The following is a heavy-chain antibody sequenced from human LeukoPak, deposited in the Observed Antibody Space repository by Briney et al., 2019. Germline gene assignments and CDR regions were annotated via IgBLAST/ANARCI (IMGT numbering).Heavy chain of an antibody. CDR3: ARAATYS. V-gene: IGHV3-66*01. CDR2: IYSAGST. J-gene: IGHJ5*02. CDR1: GFTVSSNY. Sequence: GGSLRVSCAASGFTVSSNYMSWVRQAPGKGLEWVSVIYSAGSTYYADSVKGRLTISRDNSKNTLYLQMISLRAEDTAVYYCARAATYSCGQGTLVTVSA. D-gene: IGHD5-24*01.